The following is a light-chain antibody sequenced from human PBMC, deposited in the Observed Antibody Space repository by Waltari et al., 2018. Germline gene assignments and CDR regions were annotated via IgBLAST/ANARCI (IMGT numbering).Light chain of an antibody. Sequence: EIVLTQSPATLSLSPGQSAALSCRASQTISTSLAWYQQKPGQPPRLVIYDASNRATDIPARFSGSGSETDFNLTISSLEAEDFAVYYCQQRYTWSLAFGGGTTVEIK. CDR2: DAS. CDR1: QTISTS. V-gene: IGKV3-11*01. CDR3: QQRYTWSLA. J-gene: IGKJ4*01.